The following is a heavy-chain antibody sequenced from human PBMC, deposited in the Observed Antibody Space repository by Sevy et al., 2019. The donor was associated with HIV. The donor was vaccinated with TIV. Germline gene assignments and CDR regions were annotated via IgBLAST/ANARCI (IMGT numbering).Heavy chain of an antibody. V-gene: IGHV4-4*02. CDR1: GGSINSDTW. CDR2: ISYSGRT. D-gene: IGHD2-21*02. Sequence: SDTLSLTCAVSGGSINSDTWWSWVRQPPGKGLEWIGEISYSGRTNYNPSLKCRVTISLDKSNRQFSLKLSSVTAADTAVYFCAREGTATSFDYWDQGTLVTVSS. J-gene: IGHJ4*02. CDR3: AREGTATSFDY.